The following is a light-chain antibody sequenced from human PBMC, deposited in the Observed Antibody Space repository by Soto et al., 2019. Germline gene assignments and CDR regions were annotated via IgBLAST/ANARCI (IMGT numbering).Light chain of an antibody. V-gene: IGKV3-11*01. CDR1: QSVSSN. J-gene: IGKJ5*01. CDR3: QQRSNWPPNT. Sequence: EIVMTQTPATLSVSPGERATLSGRASQSVSSNLAWYQQKPGQAPRLLIYDASNRATGIPARFSGSGSGTDFTLTISSLEPEDFAVYYCQQRSNWPPNTFGQGTRLEIK. CDR2: DAS.